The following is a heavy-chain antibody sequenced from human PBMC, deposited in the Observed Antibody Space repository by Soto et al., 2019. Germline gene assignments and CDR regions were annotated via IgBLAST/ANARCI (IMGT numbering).Heavy chain of an antibody. CDR3: VRNNGLNRYFDL. CDR1: DFTLSDYY. Sequence: PGGSLRLSCVVADFTLSDYYMDWVRQAPGKGLEWIVRTRNKAKGYTTEYAASVKGRFTISRDDSKNSVYLQMNSLKTEDTAVYYCVRNNGLNRYFDLWGRGTLVTVSS. D-gene: IGHD2-8*01. CDR2: TRNKAKGYTT. J-gene: IGHJ2*01. V-gene: IGHV3-72*01.